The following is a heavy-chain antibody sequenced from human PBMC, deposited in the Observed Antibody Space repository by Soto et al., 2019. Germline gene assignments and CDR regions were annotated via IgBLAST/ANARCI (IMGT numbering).Heavy chain of an antibody. J-gene: IGHJ6*03. Sequence: PGGSLRLSCAASGFTFSSYDMHWVRQATGKGLEWVSAIGTAGDTYYPGSVKGRFTISRENAKNSLYLQMNSLRAGDTAVYHFPLSCITIFGVVIMVGYYYYYMEVWDKGTTVTVSS. CDR3: PLSCITIFGVVIMVGYYYYYMEV. D-gene: IGHD3-3*01. CDR1: GFTFSSYD. CDR2: IGTAGDT. V-gene: IGHV3-13*01.